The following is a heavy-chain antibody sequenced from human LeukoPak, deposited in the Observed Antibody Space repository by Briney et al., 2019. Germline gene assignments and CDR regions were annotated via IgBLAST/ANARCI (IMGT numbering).Heavy chain of an antibody. V-gene: IGHV1-18*01. CDR1: GFVFTSYG. J-gene: IGHJ4*02. Sequence: ASVKVSCKASGFVFTSYGFTWVRQAPGQGLEWMGWISANDGKAHYSEKHQGRVTMSTDTVTSTAYMELRSLRSDDTAVYYCARELHVERDDYWGQGTLVTVSS. CDR2: ISANDGKA. CDR3: ARELHVERDDY. D-gene: IGHD1-1*01.